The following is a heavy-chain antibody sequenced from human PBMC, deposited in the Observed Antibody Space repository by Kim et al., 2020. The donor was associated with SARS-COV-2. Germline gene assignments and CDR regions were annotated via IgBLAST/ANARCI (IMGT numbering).Heavy chain of an antibody. CDR2: ISWNSGSI. V-gene: IGHV3-9*01. Sequence: GGSLRLSCAASGFTFDDYAMHWVRQAPGKGLEWASGISWNSGSIGYADSVKGRFTISRDNAKNSLYLQMNSLRAEDTALYYCAKGYGSGSYRADAFDIWGQGTMVTVSS. D-gene: IGHD3-10*01. J-gene: IGHJ3*02. CDR1: GFTFDDYA. CDR3: AKGYGSGSYRADAFDI.